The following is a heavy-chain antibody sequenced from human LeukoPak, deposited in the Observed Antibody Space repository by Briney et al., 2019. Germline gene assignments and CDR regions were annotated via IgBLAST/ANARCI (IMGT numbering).Heavy chain of an antibody. D-gene: IGHD3-3*01. CDR1: GFTFSSYA. CDR3: ARDSVTTDAFDI. Sequence: PGGSLRLSCAASGFTFSSYAMHWVRQAPGKGLEWVAVISYGGGNKYYADSVKGRFTISRDNSKNTLYLQMNSLRAEDTAVYYCARDSVTTDAFDIWGQGTMVTVSS. CDR2: ISYGGGNK. J-gene: IGHJ3*02. V-gene: IGHV3-30-3*01.